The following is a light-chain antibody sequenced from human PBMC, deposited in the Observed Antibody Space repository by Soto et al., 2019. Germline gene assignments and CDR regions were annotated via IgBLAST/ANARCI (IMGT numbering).Light chain of an antibody. CDR1: SGHSDWS. J-gene: IGLJ1*01. Sequence: QSVLTQSSSASASLGSSVKLTCTLSSGHSDWSIAWHQQQPGKAPRYLMKVETSGTYNKGSEVPDRFSGSSSGADRFLTISNLLSEDEAVYYCETWNSYTHVFGTGTKVTVL. V-gene: IGLV4-60*03. CDR2: VETSGTY. CDR3: ETWNSYTHV.